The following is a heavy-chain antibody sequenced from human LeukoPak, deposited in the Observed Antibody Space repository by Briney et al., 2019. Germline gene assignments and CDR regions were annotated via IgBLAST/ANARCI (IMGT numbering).Heavy chain of an antibody. CDR3: ARSMVDAFDI. V-gene: IGHV4-30-2*01. CDR2: IYHSGST. CDR1: GGSISSGGYY. Sequence: SQTLSLTCTVSGGSISSGGYYWSWIRQPPGKGLEWIGYIYHSGSTYYNPSLKSRVTISVDRSKNQFSLKLSSVTAADTAVYYCARSMVDAFDIWGQGTMVTVSS. J-gene: IGHJ3*02. D-gene: IGHD2-8*01.